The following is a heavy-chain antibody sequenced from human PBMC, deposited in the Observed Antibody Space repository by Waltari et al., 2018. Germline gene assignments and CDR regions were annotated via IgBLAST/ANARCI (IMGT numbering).Heavy chain of an antibody. CDR2: ISAHDGKP. J-gene: IGHJ4*01. CDR1: AYTFSTYG. CDR3: ATAVGGNMEFDS. D-gene: IGHD6-19*01. V-gene: IGHV1-18*01. Sequence: QVHLVQSGAEVKTPGASVKVSCKASAYTFSTYGLTWVRQAPGQGVEWLGGISAHDGKPNYAPSLQNRVTLTTDTSTYTAYMELNSLRPDDTAVYYCATAVGGNMEFDSWGHGSLVTVSS.